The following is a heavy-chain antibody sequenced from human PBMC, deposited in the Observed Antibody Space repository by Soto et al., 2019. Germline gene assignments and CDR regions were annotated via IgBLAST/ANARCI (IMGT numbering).Heavy chain of an antibody. J-gene: IGHJ6*04. Sequence: EVQLLESGGGLGEPGGSLRLSCAASGFTFSSYAMSWVRQAPGKGLEWVSAISGSGSITYYADSVKGRFTISRDNSKNTLYLQLNSLRAEDTAVYYCAKGVGYCTSTSCYERIPLDVWGKGTTVTVSS. V-gene: IGHV3-23*01. D-gene: IGHD2-2*01. CDR1: GFTFSSYA. CDR3: AKGVGYCTSTSCYERIPLDV. CDR2: ISGSGSIT.